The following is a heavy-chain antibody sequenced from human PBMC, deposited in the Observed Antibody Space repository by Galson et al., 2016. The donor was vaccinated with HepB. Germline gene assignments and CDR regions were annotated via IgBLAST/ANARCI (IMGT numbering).Heavy chain of an antibody. V-gene: IGHV4-4*02. D-gene: IGHD6-13*01. J-gene: IGHJ4*02. CDR3: ARGTKAGYSGGWYGGYFDY. CDR1: GGSISSSHW. CDR2: IYHSRVT. Sequence: SETLSLTCAVSGGSISSSHWWSWVRQTPVKGLEWIAEIYHSRVTDYNPSLKSRVTISVDESKNQFSLKLTSVTAADTAVYYCARGTKAGYSGGWYGGYFDYWGQGTLVTVSS.